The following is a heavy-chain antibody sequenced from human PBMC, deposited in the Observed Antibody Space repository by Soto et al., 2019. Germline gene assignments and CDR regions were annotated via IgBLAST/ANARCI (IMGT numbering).Heavy chain of an antibody. CDR1: GLTFGAYA. D-gene: IGHD1-1*01. Sequence: EVQLLESGGGLVQPGGSLRLSCAASGLTFGAYAMTWVRQAPGKGLQWVSSISASGVKTYYADSVKGRFTISSDNSENTVYLQINSLRDEDTAVYYCAKAASSTISGLNRRTNFFYYMDVWGKGATVTVSS. CDR3: AKAASSTISGLNRRTNFFYYMDV. J-gene: IGHJ6*03. V-gene: IGHV3-23*01. CDR2: ISASGVKT.